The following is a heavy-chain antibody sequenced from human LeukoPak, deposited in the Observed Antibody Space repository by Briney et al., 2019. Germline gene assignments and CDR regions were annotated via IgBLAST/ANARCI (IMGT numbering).Heavy chain of an antibody. Sequence: GRSLRLSCAASGFTFSSYGMQWVRQAPGKGLEWVAVIWYDGSNKYYADSVKGRFTISRDNSKNTLYLQMNSLRAEDTAVYYCARDGAIAVKYYFDYWGQGTLVTVSS. D-gene: IGHD6-19*01. CDR3: ARDGAIAVKYYFDY. J-gene: IGHJ4*02. CDR1: GFTFSSYG. V-gene: IGHV3-33*01. CDR2: IWYDGSNK.